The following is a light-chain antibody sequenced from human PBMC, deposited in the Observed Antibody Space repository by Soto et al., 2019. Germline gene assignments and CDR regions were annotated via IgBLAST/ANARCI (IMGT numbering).Light chain of an antibody. V-gene: IGLV1-51*02. J-gene: IGLJ1*01. CDR1: SSNIGNNY. CDR3: GTWDSSLSAEV. Sequence: SVLPQPPSVSASPGQKVTISCSGSSSNIGNNYVSWYQQLPGTAPKLLIYENDNRPSEIPDRFSGSKSGTSATLGITGLQTGDEADYYCGTWDSSLSAEVFGTGTKVTVL. CDR2: END.